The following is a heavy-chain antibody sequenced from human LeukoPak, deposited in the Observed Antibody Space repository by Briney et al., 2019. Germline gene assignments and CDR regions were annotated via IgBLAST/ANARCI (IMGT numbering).Heavy chain of an antibody. V-gene: IGHV3-7*04. CDR1: GFTFSNYW. CDR3: ARGGGMRSWYDFDY. D-gene: IGHD6-13*01. CDR2: IKEAGSEK. Sequence: GGSLRLSCAASGFTFSNYWMSWVRQAPGKGLEFMANIKEAGSEKYYVDSVKGRFTISRDNDKNLVHLQMNSLRAEDTAVYYCARGGGMRSWYDFDYWGQGTLVTVSS. J-gene: IGHJ4*02.